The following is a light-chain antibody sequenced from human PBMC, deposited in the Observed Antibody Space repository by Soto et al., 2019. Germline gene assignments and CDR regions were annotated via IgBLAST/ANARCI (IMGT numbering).Light chain of an antibody. V-gene: IGKV3-20*01. CDR2: GAF. CDR3: QQHETLIN. J-gene: IGKJ5*01. Sequence: EIVLTKSRVTLSFTPGKRSTIFFMASQSLSSSYFAWYPHKPGQGPRLLIYGAFTRATGIPDRFSGSGSGTDFTLTISRLEPEDFAVYYCQQHETLINCGQGKRREIK. CDR1: QSLSSSY.